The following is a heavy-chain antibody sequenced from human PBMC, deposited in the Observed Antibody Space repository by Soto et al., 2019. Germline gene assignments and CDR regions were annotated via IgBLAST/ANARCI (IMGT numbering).Heavy chain of an antibody. J-gene: IGHJ4*02. CDR1: GFTFSSYW. CDR2: IKQDGSEK. V-gene: IGHV3-7*01. D-gene: IGHD6-6*01. Sequence: GSLRLSCAASGFTFSSYWRSWVRQAPGKGLEWVANIKQDGSEKYYVDSVKGRFTISRDNAKNSLYLQMNSLRAEDTAVYYCAREGSSSPLDYWGQGTLVTVSS. CDR3: AREGSSSPLDY.